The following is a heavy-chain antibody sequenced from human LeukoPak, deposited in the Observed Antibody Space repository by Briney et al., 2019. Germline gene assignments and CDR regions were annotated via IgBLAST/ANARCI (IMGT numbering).Heavy chain of an antibody. CDR3: GGGGGLGGNEWRSLRY. D-gene: IGHD4-23*01. Sequence: ASVKVSCKASGYTFTGYYMHWVRQAPGQGLEWMGWINPNSGGTNYAQKFQGRVTMTRDTSISTAYMELSRLRSDDTAVYYCGGGGGLGGNEWRSLRYWGQGTLVTVSS. CDR1: GYTFTGYY. J-gene: IGHJ4*02. V-gene: IGHV1-2*02. CDR2: INPNSGGT.